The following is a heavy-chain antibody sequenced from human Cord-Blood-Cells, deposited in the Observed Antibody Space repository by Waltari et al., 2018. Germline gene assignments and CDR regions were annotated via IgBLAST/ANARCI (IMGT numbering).Heavy chain of an antibody. Sequence: QVQLVESGGGVVQHGRSLRLSCAASGFTFSSYAMPWVRQAPGKGLEWVAVISYDGSNKYYADSVKGRFTISRDNSKNTLYLQMNSLRAEDTAVYYCARVPMTTVTLDYWGQGTLVTVSS. CDR1: GFTFSSYA. J-gene: IGHJ4*02. V-gene: IGHV3-30-3*01. CDR3: ARVPMTTVTLDY. D-gene: IGHD4-17*01. CDR2: ISYDGSNK.